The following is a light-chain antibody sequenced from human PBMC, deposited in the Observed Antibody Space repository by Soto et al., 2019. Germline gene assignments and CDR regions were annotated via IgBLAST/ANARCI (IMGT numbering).Light chain of an antibody. V-gene: IGLV2-14*01. CDR1: SSDVGGYNH. CDR3: SSYASSSSYV. J-gene: IGLJ1*01. Sequence: QSALTQPASVSVSPGQSITSSCTGTSSDVGGYNHVSWYQIHPGKAPKLIIYEVTSRPSGVSYRFSGSKSGNSASLTISGLQAEDEADYYCSSYASSSSYVFGGGTKVTVL. CDR2: EVT.